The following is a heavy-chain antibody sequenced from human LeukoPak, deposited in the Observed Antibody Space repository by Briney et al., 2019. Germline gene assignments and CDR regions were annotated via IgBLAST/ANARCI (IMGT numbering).Heavy chain of an antibody. J-gene: IGHJ1*01. Sequence: SETLSLTCTVSGGSISSSSYYWGWIRQPPGKGLERIGSIYYSGSAYYNPSLESRVTISVDTSKNQFSLRLSSATAADAAVYYCARVVFYYGSGSYPQQWGQGTLVTVSS. CDR1: GGSISSSSYY. D-gene: IGHD3-10*01. CDR3: ARVVFYYGSGSYPQQ. CDR2: IYYSGSA. V-gene: IGHV4-39*07.